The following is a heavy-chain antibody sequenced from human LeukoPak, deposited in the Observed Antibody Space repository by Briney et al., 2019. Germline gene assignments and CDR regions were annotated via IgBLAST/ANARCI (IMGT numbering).Heavy chain of an antibody. Sequence: GGSLRLSCAASGFTFSSYSMNWVRRAPGKGLEWVSSISSSSSYIYYADSVKGRFTISRDNAKNSLYLQMNSLRAEDTAVYYCARITMVRGVTPYYYYMDVWGKGTTVTISS. D-gene: IGHD3-10*01. CDR1: GFTFSSYS. CDR3: ARITMVRGVTPYYYYMDV. V-gene: IGHV3-21*01. CDR2: ISSSSSYI. J-gene: IGHJ6*03.